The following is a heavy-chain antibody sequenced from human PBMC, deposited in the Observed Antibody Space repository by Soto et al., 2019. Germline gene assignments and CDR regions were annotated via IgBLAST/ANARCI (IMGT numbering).Heavy chain of an antibody. CDR2: ISGSGGST. CDR1: GFTFSSYA. CDR3: AKAPAIYYYYGMDV. D-gene: IGHD2-2*01. J-gene: IGHJ6*02. Sequence: GGSLRLSCAASGFTFSSYAMSWVRQAPGKGLEWVSAISGSGGSTYYADSVKGRFTISRDNSKNTLYLQMNSLRAEDTAVYYCAKAPAIYYYYGMDVWGQGTTVTVSS. V-gene: IGHV3-23*01.